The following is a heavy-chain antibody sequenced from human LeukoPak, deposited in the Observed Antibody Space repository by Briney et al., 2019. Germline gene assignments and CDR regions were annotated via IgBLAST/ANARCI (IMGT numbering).Heavy chain of an antibody. Sequence: GGSLRLSCAASGFTFTNAFMSWVRQAPGKGLEWVGRIKSKIDGGTTDYAAPVNGRFTISRDDSKNTLYLQMNSLKTEDTAIYYCTTPPNYLDLWGRGTLVTVSS. CDR1: GFTFTNAF. CDR2: IKSKIDGGTT. J-gene: IGHJ2*01. CDR3: TTPPNYLDL. V-gene: IGHV3-15*01.